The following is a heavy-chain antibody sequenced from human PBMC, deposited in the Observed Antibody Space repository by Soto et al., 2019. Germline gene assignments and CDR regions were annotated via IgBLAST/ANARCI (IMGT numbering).Heavy chain of an antibody. D-gene: IGHD5-18*01. J-gene: IGHJ4*02. CDR2: IYHSGST. Sequence: QVQLQESGPGLVKPSGTLSLTCAVSGGSISSSNWWGWVRQPPGKGLEWIGEIYHSGSTNYNPSLYSRVTISVDESKNQFSLMLSSVPAADTAVYSCARTPWDGYTAYYFDYWGQGTLVTVSS. CDR1: GGSISSSNW. CDR3: ARTPWDGYTAYYFDY. V-gene: IGHV4-4*02.